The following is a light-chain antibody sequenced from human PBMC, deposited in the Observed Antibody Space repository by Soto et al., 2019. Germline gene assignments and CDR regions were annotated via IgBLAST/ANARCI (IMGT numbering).Light chain of an antibody. CDR1: QSIGDS. V-gene: IGKV1-5*01. CDR2: DVS. Sequence: DIQMTQSPSTLSSSVADIFTITCRASQSIGDSLAWYQQKPGKAPYLLISDVSSLERGVPSRFSGSGSGTEFTLTISSMQPDDFATFYCQQYNGYSRTFGQGTKVDIK. J-gene: IGKJ1*01. CDR3: QQYNGYSRT.